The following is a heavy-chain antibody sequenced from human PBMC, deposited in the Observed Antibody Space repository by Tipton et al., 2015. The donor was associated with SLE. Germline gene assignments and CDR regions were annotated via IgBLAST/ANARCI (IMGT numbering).Heavy chain of an antibody. CDR3: AYSSGWLVEY. D-gene: IGHD6-19*01. Sequence: TLSLTCTVSGGSISSGDYYWRWIRQPPGKGLEWIGDINHSGSNNYNPSRKSRVTISVDTSKNQFSLKLSSVTAADTAVYYCAYSSGWLVEYWGQGTLVTVSS. J-gene: IGHJ4*02. CDR2: INHSGSN. V-gene: IGHV4-30-4*01. CDR1: GGSISSGDYY.